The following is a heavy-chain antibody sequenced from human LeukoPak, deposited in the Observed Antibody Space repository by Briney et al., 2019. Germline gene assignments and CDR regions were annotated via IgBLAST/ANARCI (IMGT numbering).Heavy chain of an antibody. Sequence: GGPLRLSCAASGFTFSSYDMHWVRQATGKGLEWVSAIGTAGDTYYPGSVKGRFTISRENAKNSLYLQMNSLRAGDTAVYYCARAKREYYYDSSGYYPYYFDYWGQGTLVTVSS. CDR1: GFTFSSYD. D-gene: IGHD3-22*01. J-gene: IGHJ4*02. V-gene: IGHV3-13*01. CDR3: ARAKREYYYDSSGYYPYYFDY. CDR2: IGTAGDT.